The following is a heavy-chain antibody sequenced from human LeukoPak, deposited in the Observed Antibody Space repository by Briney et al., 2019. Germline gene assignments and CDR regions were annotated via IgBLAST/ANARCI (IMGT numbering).Heavy chain of an antibody. D-gene: IGHD6-19*01. CDR3: ARGASSGWAGRVDY. J-gene: IGHJ4*02. CDR2: IIPIFGTA. CDR1: GGTFSSYA. Sequence: ASVKVSCKASGGTFSSYAISWVRQAPGQGLEWMGGIIPIFGTANYAQKFQGRVTITADESTSTAYMELSSLRSEDTAVYYCARGASSGWAGRVDYRGQGTLVTVSS. V-gene: IGHV1-69*13.